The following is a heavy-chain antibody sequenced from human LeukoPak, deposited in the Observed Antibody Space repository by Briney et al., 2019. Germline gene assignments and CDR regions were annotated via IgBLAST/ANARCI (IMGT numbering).Heavy chain of an antibody. CDR2: IYYSWST. D-gene: IGHD3-10*01. CDR1: GGSISSGGYY. V-gene: IGHV4-31*03. Sequence: PSETLSLTCTVSGGSISSGGYYWSWIRQHPGKGLEWIRYIYYSWSTYYNPSLKSRVTISVDTSKNQFSLKLSSVTAADTAVYYCARERGHGSGSYDGYYYYGMDVWGQGTTVTVS. CDR3: ARERGHGSGSYDGYYYYGMDV. J-gene: IGHJ6*02.